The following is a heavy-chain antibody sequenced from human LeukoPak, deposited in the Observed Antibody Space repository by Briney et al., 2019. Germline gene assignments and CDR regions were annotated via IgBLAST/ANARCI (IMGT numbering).Heavy chain of an antibody. CDR1: GGSFSGYY. V-gene: IGHV4-34*01. CDR3: ARRRSGPSRGVIRGHYFDY. J-gene: IGHJ4*02. Sequence: SETLSLTCAIYGGSFSGYYWSWIRQPPGKGLEWIGEINHSGSTNYNPSLKSRVTISVDTSKNQFSLKLSSVTAADTAVYYCARRRSGPSRGVIRGHYFDYWGQGTLVTVSS. D-gene: IGHD3-10*01. CDR2: INHSGST.